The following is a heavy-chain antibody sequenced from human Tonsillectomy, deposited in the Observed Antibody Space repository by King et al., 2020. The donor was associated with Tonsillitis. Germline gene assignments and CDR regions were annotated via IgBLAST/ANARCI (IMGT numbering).Heavy chain of an antibody. CDR3: AKDSSPMVRGALDY. CDR2: ISYDGSNK. V-gene: IGHV3-30*18. J-gene: IGHJ4*02. D-gene: IGHD3-10*01. Sequence: HVQLVESGGGVVQPGRSLRLSCAASGFTFSSYGMHWVRQAPGKGLEWVAVISYDGSNKYYAESVKGRFTISRDNSKNTLYLQMNSLRAEDTAVYYCAKDSSPMVRGALDYWGQGTLVTVSS. CDR1: GFTFSSYG.